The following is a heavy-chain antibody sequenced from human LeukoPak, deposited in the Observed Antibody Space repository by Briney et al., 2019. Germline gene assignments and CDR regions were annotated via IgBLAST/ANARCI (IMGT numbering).Heavy chain of an antibody. J-gene: IGHJ5*02. D-gene: IGHD3-10*01. CDR3: ARGPLLQTYYYGSGSYGFSYNWFDP. V-gene: IGHV4-4*07. CDR2: IYTSGST. CDR1: GGSISSYY. Sequence: SETLSLTCTVSGGSISSYYWSWIRQPAGKGLEWIGRIYTSGSTNYNPSLKSRVTMSVDTSKNQFSLKLSSVTAADTAVYYCARGPLLQTYYYGSGSYGFSYNWFDPWGQGTLVTVSS.